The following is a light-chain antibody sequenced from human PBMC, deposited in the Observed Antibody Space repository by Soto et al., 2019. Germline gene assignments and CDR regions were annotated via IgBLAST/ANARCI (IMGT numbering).Light chain of an antibody. CDR2: GAS. Sequence: EIVMTQSPATLSVSPGERATLSCRASQSVSSNLAWYQQKPGQAPRLLIYGASTRATGIPVRFSGSGSGTEFTLTISSLQSEDFAVYYYQQYNDWPLTFGGGTKVDIK. CDR3: QQYNDWPLT. V-gene: IGKV3-15*01. CDR1: QSVSSN. J-gene: IGKJ4*01.